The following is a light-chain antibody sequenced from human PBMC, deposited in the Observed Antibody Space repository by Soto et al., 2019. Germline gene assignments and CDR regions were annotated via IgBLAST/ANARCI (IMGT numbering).Light chain of an antibody. CDR2: SNN. J-gene: IGLJ2*01. V-gene: IGLV1-44*01. CDR1: SSNIGRNT. CDR3: AAWDDSRNKV. Sequence: QSVLTQPPSASGTPGQRVTISCSGSSSNIGRNTVNWYLQLPGTAPKLLIYSNNQRPSGVPDRFSGSKSGTSASLAISGLQSEDEADYYCAAWDDSRNKVFGGGTKVTVL.